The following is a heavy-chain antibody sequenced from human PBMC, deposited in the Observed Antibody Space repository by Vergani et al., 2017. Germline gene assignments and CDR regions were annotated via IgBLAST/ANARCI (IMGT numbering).Heavy chain of an antibody. CDR3: ARHHRGPFDY. Sequence: QLQLQESGPGLVKPSETLSLTCTVPGGSISSSSYNWGWIRQPPGKGLEWIGSIYYSGSTYYNPSLKSRVTISVDTSKNQFSLKLSSVTAADTAVYYCARHHRGPFDYWGQGTLVTVSS. J-gene: IGHJ4*02. V-gene: IGHV4-39*01. CDR2: IYYSGST. CDR1: GGSISSSSYN. D-gene: IGHD3/OR15-3a*01.